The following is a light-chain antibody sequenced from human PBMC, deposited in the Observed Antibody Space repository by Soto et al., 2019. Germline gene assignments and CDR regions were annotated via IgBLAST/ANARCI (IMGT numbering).Light chain of an antibody. CDR2: EVS. V-gene: IGLV2-14*01. CDR1: SSDVGGYNY. J-gene: IGLJ3*02. CDR3: SSYTSSSTHWV. Sequence: QSALTQPASVSGSPGQSITISCTGTSSDVGGYNYVSWYQQHPGKAPKLMIYEVSNRPSGVSNRFSGSKSGNTASLTISGLQAEDEADYYCSSYTSSSTHWVFGGGPKRNVL.